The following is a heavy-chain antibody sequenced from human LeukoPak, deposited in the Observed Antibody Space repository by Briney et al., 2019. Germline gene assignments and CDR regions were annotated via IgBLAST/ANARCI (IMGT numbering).Heavy chain of an antibody. CDR2: ISGSGDST. D-gene: IGHD2-21*02. Sequence: GGSLRLSCVASGFTLRSYVMNWVRQTPGKALEWVSSISGSGDSTFYADSVKGRFSISRDNYKNTLYLQVNVLRTEDTAVYYCAKDRLLNCRGDCYIFDYWGQGTVVTVSS. J-gene: IGHJ4*02. CDR1: GFTLRSYV. V-gene: IGHV3-23*01. CDR3: AKDRLLNCRGDCYIFDY.